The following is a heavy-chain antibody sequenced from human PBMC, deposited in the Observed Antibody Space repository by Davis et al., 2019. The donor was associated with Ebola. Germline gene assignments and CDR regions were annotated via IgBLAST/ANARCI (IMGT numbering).Heavy chain of an antibody. V-gene: IGHV3-30*18. CDR1: GFTFSSYG. D-gene: IGHD3-16*01. CDR2: ISYDGSNK. Sequence: GESLKISCAASGFTFSSYGMHWVRQAPGKGLEWVAVISYDGSNKYYADSVKGRFTISRDNSKNTLYLQMNSLRAEDTAVYYCAKDIMITLWAFDIWGQGTMVTVSS. J-gene: IGHJ3*02. CDR3: AKDIMITLWAFDI.